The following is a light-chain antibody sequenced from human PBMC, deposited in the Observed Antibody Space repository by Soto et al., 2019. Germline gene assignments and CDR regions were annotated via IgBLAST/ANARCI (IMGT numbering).Light chain of an antibody. Sequence: QLVLTQPPSASGTPGQRITISCSGSSSNIGDNPVNWYQQLPGAAPKLLIYDDDNRPSGIPDRFSASKSGTSATLGITGLQPGDEAHYYCGTWDSDLSIVVFGGGTQLTVL. CDR2: DDD. V-gene: IGLV1-51*01. CDR3: GTWDSDLSIVV. CDR1: SSNIGDNP. J-gene: IGLJ2*01.